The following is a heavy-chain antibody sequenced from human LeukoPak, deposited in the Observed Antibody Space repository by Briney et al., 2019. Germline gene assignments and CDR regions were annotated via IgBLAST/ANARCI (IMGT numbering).Heavy chain of an antibody. Sequence: ASVKVSCKASGYTFTSYAMHWVRQAPGQRLGWMGWINAGNGNTKYSQKFQGRVTITRDTSASTAYMELSSLRSEDTAVYYCAKDLFMGVTIFGPIDYWGQGTLVTVSS. J-gene: IGHJ4*02. CDR2: INAGNGNT. V-gene: IGHV1-3*01. CDR3: AKDLFMGVTIFGPIDY. CDR1: GYTFTSYA. D-gene: IGHD3-3*01.